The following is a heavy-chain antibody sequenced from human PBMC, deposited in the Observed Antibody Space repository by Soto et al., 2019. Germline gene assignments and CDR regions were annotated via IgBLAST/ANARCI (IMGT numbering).Heavy chain of an antibody. V-gene: IGHV4-59*01. J-gene: IGHJ3*02. CDR2: IYYSGST. CDR3: TSGAGTDAFDI. Sequence: SETLSLTCTVSGGSISSYYWSWIRQPPGKGLEWIGYIYYSGSTNYNPSLKSRVTISVDTSKNQFSLKLSSVTAADTAVYYCTSGAGTDAFDIWGQGTMVTVSS. CDR1: GGSISSYY. D-gene: IGHD1-1*01.